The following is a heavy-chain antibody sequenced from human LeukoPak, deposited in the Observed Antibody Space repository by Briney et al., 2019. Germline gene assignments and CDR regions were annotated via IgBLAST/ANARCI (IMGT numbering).Heavy chain of an antibody. CDR1: GGSFSGYY. CDR3: ARSVPGIAAAAYFDY. D-gene: IGHD6-25*01. J-gene: IGHJ4*02. Sequence: KASETLSLTCAVYGGSFSGYYWSWIRQPPGKGLEWIGEINHSGSTNYNPSLKSRVTISVDTSKNQFSLKLSSVTAADTAVYYCARSVPGIAAAAYFDYWGQGTLVTVSS. V-gene: IGHV4-34*01. CDR2: INHSGST.